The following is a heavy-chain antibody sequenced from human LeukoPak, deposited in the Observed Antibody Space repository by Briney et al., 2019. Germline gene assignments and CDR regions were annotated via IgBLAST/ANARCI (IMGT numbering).Heavy chain of an antibody. CDR3: ARAREIVGATPVDY. CDR1: GGSISTHY. J-gene: IGHJ4*02. D-gene: IGHD1-26*01. Sequence: PSETLSLTCTGTGGSISTHYWGWLRQPPGKGLEWIGYIYYSGSTKYNPSLRSRVTISVDTSKNQFPLKLGSVTAADTAVYYCARAREIVGATPVDYWGQGTLVTVSS. V-gene: IGHV4-59*11. CDR2: IYYSGST.